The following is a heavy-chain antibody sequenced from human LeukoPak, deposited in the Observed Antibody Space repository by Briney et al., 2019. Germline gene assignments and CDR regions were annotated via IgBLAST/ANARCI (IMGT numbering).Heavy chain of an antibody. J-gene: IGHJ4*02. CDR2: ISYDGSNK. Sequence: GSLRLSCAASGFPFSSYGMHWVRQAPGKGLEWVAVISYDGSNKYYADSVKGRFTISRDNSKNTLYLQMNSLRAEDTAVYYCAKDLDSFLLGYWGQGTLVTVSS. V-gene: IGHV3-30*18. CDR1: GFPFSSYG. CDR3: AKDLDSFLLGY. D-gene: IGHD3/OR15-3a*01.